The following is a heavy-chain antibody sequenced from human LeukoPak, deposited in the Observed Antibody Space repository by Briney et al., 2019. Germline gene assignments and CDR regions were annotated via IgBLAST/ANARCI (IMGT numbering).Heavy chain of an antibody. CDR1: GFTFSSCG. V-gene: IGHV3-30*18. D-gene: IGHD6-19*01. J-gene: IGHJ3*02. CDR3: AKALTSGWYLDAFNI. Sequence: GGSLRLSCAASGFTFSSCGMHWVRQAPGKGLGWVAVISYDGSNKYYADSVKGRFTISRDNSKNTLFLEMNSLRAEDTAAYYCAKALTSGWYLDAFNIWGQGTMVTVSS. CDR2: ISYDGSNK.